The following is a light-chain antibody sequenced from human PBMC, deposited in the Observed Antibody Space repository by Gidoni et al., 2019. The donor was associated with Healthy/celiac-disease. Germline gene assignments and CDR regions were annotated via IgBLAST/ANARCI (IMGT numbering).Light chain of an antibody. J-gene: IGKJ1*01. CDR3: QKYNSALWT. CDR1: QGISNY. CDR2: AAS. V-gene: IGKV1-27*01. Sequence: DIQLHPSPSSLSASVGDRVTITCRASQGISNYLAWYQQKPGKVPKLLIYAASNLQSGVPSRFSGSGSGTDFTLTISSLQPEDVATYYCQKYNSALWTFGQGTKVEIK.